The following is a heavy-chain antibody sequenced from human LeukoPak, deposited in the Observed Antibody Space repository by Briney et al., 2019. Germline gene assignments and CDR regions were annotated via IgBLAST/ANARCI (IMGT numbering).Heavy chain of an antibody. CDR1: GYSISSGYY. CDR3: VRDLVVYGNIDY. V-gene: IGHV4-38-2*02. Sequence: PSETLSLTCAVSGYSISSGYYWGWIRQPPGKGLEWIGTIYHSGTTYYNPSIKSRLGISMDTSKNQFSLKLTSVTAADTAVYFCVRDLVVYGNIDYWGQGTLVTVSS. CDR2: IYHSGTT. J-gene: IGHJ4*02. D-gene: IGHD2-8*02.